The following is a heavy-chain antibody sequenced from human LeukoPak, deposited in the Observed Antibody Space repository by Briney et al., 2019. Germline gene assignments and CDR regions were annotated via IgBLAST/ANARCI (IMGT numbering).Heavy chain of an antibody. J-gene: IGHJ4*02. CDR2: ISSSGSTI. D-gene: IGHD1-26*01. Sequence: PGGSLRLSCAASGFTFSSYEMNWVRQAPGKGLEWVSYISSSGSTIYYADSVKGRFTISRDNAKNSLYLQMNSLRAEDTAVYYCARTSGSHGYYFDYWGQGTLVTVSS. CDR1: GFTFSSYE. CDR3: ARTSGSHGYYFDY. V-gene: IGHV3-48*03.